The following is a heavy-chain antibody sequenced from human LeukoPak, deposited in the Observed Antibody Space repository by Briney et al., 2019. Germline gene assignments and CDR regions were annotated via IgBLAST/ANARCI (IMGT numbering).Heavy chain of an antibody. CDR3: ARGGIQVSGIDEFDY. Sequence: PGGSLRLSCAASGFTFIDYDMHWVRHGIGKGLEWVSAIGIRGDTHYSGSVKGRFTISRENAESSLYLQMNSLRAEDTVVYYCARGGIQVSGIDEFDYWGQGTLVTVSS. J-gene: IGHJ4*02. D-gene: IGHD6-19*01. CDR1: GFTFIDYD. CDR2: IGIRGDT. V-gene: IGHV3-13*01.